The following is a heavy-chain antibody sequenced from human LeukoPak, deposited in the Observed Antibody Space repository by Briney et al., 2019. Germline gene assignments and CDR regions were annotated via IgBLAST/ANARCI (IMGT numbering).Heavy chain of an antibody. CDR1: GFTSSRYS. CDR2: ISTFSNTI. V-gene: IGHV3-48*01. Sequence: GGSLRLSCAASGFTSSRYSMNWVRQAPGKGLEWVSFISTFSNTIYYADFVKGRFTISRDNAKNSLYLQMNSLRVEDTAVYYCARDYDEYGGYWGQGTLVTVSS. CDR3: ARDYDEYGGY. J-gene: IGHJ4*02. D-gene: IGHD4-17*01.